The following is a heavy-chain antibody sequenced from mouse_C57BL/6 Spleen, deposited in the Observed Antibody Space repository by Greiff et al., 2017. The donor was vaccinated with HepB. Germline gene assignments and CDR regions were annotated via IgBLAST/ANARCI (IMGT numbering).Heavy chain of an antibody. D-gene: IGHD1-1*01. V-gene: IGHV1-82*01. Sequence: VQLQQSGPELVKPGASVKISCKASGYAFSSSWMNWVKQRPGKGLEWIGRIYPGDGDTNYNGKFKGKATLTADKSSSTAYMQLSSLTSEDSAVYFCARWGTVVATDYWGQGTTLTVSS. CDR3: ARWGTVVATDY. J-gene: IGHJ2*01. CDR2: IYPGDGDT. CDR1: GYAFSSSW.